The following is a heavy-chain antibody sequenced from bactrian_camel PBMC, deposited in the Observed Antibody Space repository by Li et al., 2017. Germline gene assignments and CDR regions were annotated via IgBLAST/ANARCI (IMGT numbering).Heavy chain of an antibody. D-gene: IGHD3*01. CDR1: GYTYSSYC. J-gene: IGHJ4*01. V-gene: IGHV3S40*01. Sequence: VQLVESGGGSVQAGGSLRLSCAASGYTYSSYCMGWFRQAPGKEREGVAAIDSDGATDYGRGAQGRFTISRDNAKNTLYLQMNSLTPEDTALYYCAACSEDCSSGSWCQAGDGGQGTQVTVS. CDR2: IDSDGAT.